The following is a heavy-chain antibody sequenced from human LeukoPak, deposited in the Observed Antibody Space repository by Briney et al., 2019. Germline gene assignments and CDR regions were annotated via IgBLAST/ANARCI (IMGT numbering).Heavy chain of an antibody. CDR3: ARDGRRLYCSGGSCYFADDDY. Sequence: PGGSLRLSCVASGFTFSRYAMHWVRQAPGKGLEWVAVISYDGGNEYYADSVRGRFTISRDNSKNTLYLQMNSLRTEDTAVYYCARDGRRLYCSGGSCYFADDDYWGQGTLVTVSS. CDR2: ISYDGGNE. J-gene: IGHJ4*02. V-gene: IGHV3-30*04. D-gene: IGHD2-15*01. CDR1: GFTFSRYA.